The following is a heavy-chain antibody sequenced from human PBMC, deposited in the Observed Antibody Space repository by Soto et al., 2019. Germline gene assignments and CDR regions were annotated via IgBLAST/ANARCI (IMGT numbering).Heavy chain of an antibody. Sequence: GGSLRLSCSASGFTFSSYAMHWVRQAPGKGLEYVSAISSNGGSTYYADSVKGRFTISRDNSKNTLYLQMSSLRAEDTAVYYCVKSMEYSSSSFWFYPWGQGTLVTVSS. CDR1: GFTFSSYA. CDR2: ISSNGGST. V-gene: IGHV3-64D*08. D-gene: IGHD6-6*01. J-gene: IGHJ5*02. CDR3: VKSMEYSSSSFWFYP.